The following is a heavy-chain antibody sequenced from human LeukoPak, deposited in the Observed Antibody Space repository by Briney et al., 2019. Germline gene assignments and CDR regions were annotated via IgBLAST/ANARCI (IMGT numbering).Heavy chain of an antibody. CDR2: ISGSDTST. Sequence: GGSLRVFCAASGFIFTNYALSWVRQAPGKGLEWVSVISGSDTSTFYADSVKGRFTISRDNSKKTLYLQMNSLRAEDTAIYYCAKHLWRALMWIREGYYFGYWGQGTLVTVSS. J-gene: IGHJ4*02. CDR3: AKHLWRALMWIREGYYFGY. V-gene: IGHV3-23*01. CDR1: GFIFTNYA. D-gene: IGHD2-15*01.